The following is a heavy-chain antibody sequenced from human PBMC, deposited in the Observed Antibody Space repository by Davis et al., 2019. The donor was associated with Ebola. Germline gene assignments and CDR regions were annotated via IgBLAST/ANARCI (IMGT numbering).Heavy chain of an antibody. Sequence: GESLKISCAASGFTVSSNYMSWVRQAPGKGLEWVSVIYSGGSTYYADSVKGRFTISRDNSKNTLYLQMNSLRAEDTAAYYCARERYYYDSSGYLYFYGMDVWGQGTTVTVPS. V-gene: IGHV3-53*01. J-gene: IGHJ6*02. CDR2: IYSGGST. D-gene: IGHD3-22*01. CDR1: GFTVSSNY. CDR3: ARERYYYDSSGYLYFYGMDV.